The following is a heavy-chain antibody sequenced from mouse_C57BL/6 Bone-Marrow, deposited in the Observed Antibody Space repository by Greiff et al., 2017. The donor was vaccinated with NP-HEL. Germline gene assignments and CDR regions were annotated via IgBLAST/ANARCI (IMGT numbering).Heavy chain of an antibody. CDR1: GYTFTGYW. Sequence: QVQLKQSGAELMKPGASVKLSCKATGYTFTGYWIEWVKQRPGHGLEWIGEILPGSGSTNYNEKFKGKATFTADTSSNTAYMQLSSLTTEDSALYYCAYCGSSYTYWYFDVWGTGTTVTVSS. D-gene: IGHD1-1*01. V-gene: IGHV1-9*01. J-gene: IGHJ1*03. CDR3: AYCGSSYTYWYFDV. CDR2: ILPGSGST.